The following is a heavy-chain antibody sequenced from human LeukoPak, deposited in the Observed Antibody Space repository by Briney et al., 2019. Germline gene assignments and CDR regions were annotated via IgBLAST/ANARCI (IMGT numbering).Heavy chain of an antibody. Sequence: PGGSLRLSCAASGFIFSSYEMNWVRQAPGKGLEWVSYITSSGGTIYYADSVKGRFTISRDNAKNSLYLQMNSLRAEDTAVYYCARASRGAFDIWGQGTMVTVSS. V-gene: IGHV3-48*03. CDR1: GFIFSSYE. D-gene: IGHD3-10*01. CDR2: ITSSGGTI. J-gene: IGHJ3*02. CDR3: ARASRGAFDI.